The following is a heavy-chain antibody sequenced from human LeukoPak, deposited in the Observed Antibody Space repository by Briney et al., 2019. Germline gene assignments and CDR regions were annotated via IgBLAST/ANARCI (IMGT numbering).Heavy chain of an antibody. CDR1: GFNFGAYW. V-gene: IGHV3-7*01. CDR3: ARPYSISWELDS. J-gene: IGHJ5*01. CDR2: IKQDESEK. D-gene: IGHD6-13*01. Sequence: GGSLRLSCASSGFNFGAYWMSWVRQAPGKGLEWVATIKQDESEKYYVDSVKGRFTISRDNAKNSLYLQMNSLRAEDTAVYYCARPYSISWELDSWGQGTLVTVSS.